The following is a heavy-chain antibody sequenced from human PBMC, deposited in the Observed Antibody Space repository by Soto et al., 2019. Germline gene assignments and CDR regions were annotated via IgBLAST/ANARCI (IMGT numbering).Heavy chain of an antibody. V-gene: IGHV4-61*02. CDR3: AREGSYSANNFAHGIQLWSFDF. J-gene: IGHJ4*02. D-gene: IGHD5-18*01. Sequence: SETLSLTCSVSGVTMSYGVYSWSWVRQPAGKGLEWIGLIFSSGSTSFNPSLESRVAMSVDTSKNHFTLNLSSVTAADMAVYYCAREGSYSANNFAHGIQLWSFDFWGQGALVTVSS. CDR2: IFSSGST. CDR1: GVTMSYGVYS.